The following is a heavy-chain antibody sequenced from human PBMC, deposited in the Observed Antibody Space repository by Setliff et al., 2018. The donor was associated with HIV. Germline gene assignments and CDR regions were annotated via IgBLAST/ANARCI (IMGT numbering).Heavy chain of an antibody. V-gene: IGHV4-31*03. D-gene: IGHD1-26*01. J-gene: IGHJ3*02. CDR2: IYYSGST. Sequence: SETLSLTCTVSGGSISSGGYYWSWIRQHPGKGLEWIGYIYYSGSTYYNPSLKSRVTISVDTSKNQFSLKLSSVTAADTAVYYCARGSGSYSMLAFDIWGQGTMVTVS. CDR3: ARGSGSYSMLAFDI. CDR1: GGSISSGGYY.